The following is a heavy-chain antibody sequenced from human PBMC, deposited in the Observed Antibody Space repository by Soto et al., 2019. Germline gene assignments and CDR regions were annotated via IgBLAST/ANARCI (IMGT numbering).Heavy chain of an antibody. J-gene: IGHJ4*02. V-gene: IGHV3-53*02. CDR1: GFNINTKY. Sequence: EVQLVETGGGLIQPGESLSLSCAASGFNINTKYMTWVRQAPGKGLEWVSLTYTGGNTLYADSVKGRFTVARDMSTNTLYLQMDSLRGVDTAIYYCAREGYPYGLDSWGQGSPVAVSS. D-gene: IGHD4-17*01. CDR3: AREGYPYGLDS. CDR2: TYTGGNT.